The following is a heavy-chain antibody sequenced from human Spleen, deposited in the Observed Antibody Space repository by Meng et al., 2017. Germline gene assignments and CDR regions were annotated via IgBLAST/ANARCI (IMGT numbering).Heavy chain of an antibody. D-gene: IGHD2/OR15-2a*01. Sequence: GESLKISCAASGFTFSSYSMNWVRQAPGKGLEWVSSISSSSSYIYYADSVKGRFTISRDNAKNSLYLQMNSLRAEDTAVYYCARLSRVGGDYFDYWGQGTLVTVSS. V-gene: IGHV3-21*04. CDR2: ISSSSSYI. CDR3: ARLSRVGGDYFDY. J-gene: IGHJ4*02. CDR1: GFTFSSYS.